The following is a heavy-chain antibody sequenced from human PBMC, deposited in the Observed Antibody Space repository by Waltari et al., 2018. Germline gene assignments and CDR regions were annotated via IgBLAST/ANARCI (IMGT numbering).Heavy chain of an antibody. CDR1: GGSHSSHY. CDR3: ARDIRSTGSYRFDP. CDR2: IYTSGST. D-gene: IGHD3-9*01. V-gene: IGHV4-4*07. Sequence: QVQLQESGPGLVKPSETLSLTCTVPGGSHSSHYWRWIRQPAGKGLEWIGRIYTSGSTNYNPSLKSRVTISVDKSKNQFSLKLSSVTAADTAVYYCARDIRSTGSYRFDPWGQGTLVTVSS. J-gene: IGHJ5*02.